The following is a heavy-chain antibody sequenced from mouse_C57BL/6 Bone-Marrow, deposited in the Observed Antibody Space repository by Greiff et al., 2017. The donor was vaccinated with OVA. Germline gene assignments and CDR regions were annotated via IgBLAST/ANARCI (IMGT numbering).Heavy chain of an antibody. J-gene: IGHJ4*01. CDR2: INSDGGST. V-gene: IGHV5-2*01. Sequence: EVKVVESGGGLVQPGESLKLSCESNEYEFPSHDMSWVRKTPEKRLELVAAINSDGGSTYYPDTMERRFIISRDNTKKTLYLQMSSLRSEDTALYYCASPLEDYAMDYWGQGTSVTVSS. CDR3: ASPLEDYAMDY. D-gene: IGHD6-1*01. CDR1: EYEFPSHD.